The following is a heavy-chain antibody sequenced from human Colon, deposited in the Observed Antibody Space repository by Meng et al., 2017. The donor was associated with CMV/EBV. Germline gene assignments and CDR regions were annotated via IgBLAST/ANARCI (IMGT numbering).Heavy chain of an antibody. CDR1: GYSFTTYG. V-gene: IGHV1-18*01. CDR2: ISGHNGRT. CDR3: ARTLVPAGPLSGLVIPHFDF. J-gene: IGHJ4*02. D-gene: IGHD3-3*01. Sequence: ASVKVSCKTSGYSFTTYGVTWVRQAPGQGLEWMGWISGHNGRTDYTPSLQGRVTMTTDTSTTTAYMELRNLKSDDTAVYYCARTLVPAGPLSGLVIPHFDFWGQGTLVTVSS.